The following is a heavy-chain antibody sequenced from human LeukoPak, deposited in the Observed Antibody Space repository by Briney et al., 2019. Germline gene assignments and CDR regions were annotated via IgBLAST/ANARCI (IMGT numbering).Heavy chain of an antibody. CDR2: INHSGST. J-gene: IGHJ5*02. Sequence: NASETLSLTCAVYGGSFSGYYWSWIRQPPGKGLEWIGEINHSGSTNYNPSLKSRVTISVDTSKNQFSLKLSSVTAADTAVYYCARNARYCSSTSCYTPFTWFDPWGQGTLVTVSS. CDR3: ARNARYCSSTSCYTPFTWFDP. D-gene: IGHD2-2*02. CDR1: GGSFSGYY. V-gene: IGHV4-34*01.